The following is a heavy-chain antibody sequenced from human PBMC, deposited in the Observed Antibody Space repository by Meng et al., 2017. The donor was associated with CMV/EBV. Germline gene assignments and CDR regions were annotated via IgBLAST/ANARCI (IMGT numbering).Heavy chain of an antibody. CDR1: GFTFSGSA. V-gene: IGHV3-73*01. J-gene: IGHJ5*02. Sequence: GESLKISCAASGFTFSGSAMHWVRQASGKGLEWVGRIRSKANSYATAYAASVKGRFTISRDDSKNTAYLQMNSLKTEDTAVYYCTSRYFSSSWYWFDPWGQGTLVTVSS. CDR2: IRSKANSYAT. D-gene: IGHD6-13*01. CDR3: TSRYFSSSWYWFDP.